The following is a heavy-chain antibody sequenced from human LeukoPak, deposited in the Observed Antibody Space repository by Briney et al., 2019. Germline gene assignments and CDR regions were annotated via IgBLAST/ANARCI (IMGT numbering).Heavy chain of an antibody. D-gene: IGHD3-22*01. J-gene: IGHJ1*01. Sequence: PGGSLRLSCAASGFSFSNYWMTWVRQAPGKGLEWVAVISYDGSNKYYADSVKGRFTISRDNSKNTLYLQMNSLRAEDTAVYYCARDLHYYDSSGYPEYFQHWGQGTLVTVSS. CDR3: ARDLHYYDSSGYPEYFQH. V-gene: IGHV3-30-3*01. CDR1: GFSFSNYW. CDR2: ISYDGSNK.